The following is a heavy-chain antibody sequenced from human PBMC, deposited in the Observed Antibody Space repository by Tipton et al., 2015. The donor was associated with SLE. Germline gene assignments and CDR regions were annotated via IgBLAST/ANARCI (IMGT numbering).Heavy chain of an antibody. Sequence: TLSLTCTVSGGSISSYYWSWIRQPPGKGLECIGYIYYSGSTNYNPSLKSRVTISVDTSKNQFSLKLSSVTAADTAVYYCARACLIFGVVHPYCYGMDVWGQGTTVTVSS. CDR3: ARACLIFGVVHPYCYGMDV. V-gene: IGHV4-59*01. CDR2: IYYSGST. D-gene: IGHD3-3*01. CDR1: GGSISSYY. J-gene: IGHJ6*02.